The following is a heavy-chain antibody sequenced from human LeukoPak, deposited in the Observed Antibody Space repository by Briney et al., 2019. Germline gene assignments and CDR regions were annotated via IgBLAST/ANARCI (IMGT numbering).Heavy chain of an antibody. Sequence: GGSLRLSCAASGFTFSSYGMHWVRQAPGKGLEWVAVISYDGSNKYYADSVKGRFTISRDNSKSTLYLQMNSLRAEDTAVYYCAKEVAVAGTPLPADYWGQGTLVTVSS. CDR2: ISYDGSNK. J-gene: IGHJ4*02. V-gene: IGHV3-30*18. CDR1: GFTFSSYG. D-gene: IGHD6-19*01. CDR3: AKEVAVAGTPLPADY.